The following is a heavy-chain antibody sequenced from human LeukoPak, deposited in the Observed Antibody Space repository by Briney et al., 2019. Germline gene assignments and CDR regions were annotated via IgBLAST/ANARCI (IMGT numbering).Heavy chain of an antibody. CDR3: AREAIAVAGPNFDY. Sequence: SETLSLTCTVSGGSISSYYWSWIRQPAGKGLEWIGRIYTSGSTNYNPSLKSRVTMSVDTSKNQFSLKLSSVTAADTAVYYCAREAIAVAGPNFDYWGQGTLVTVSS. D-gene: IGHD6-19*01. CDR1: GGSISSYY. CDR2: IYTSGST. V-gene: IGHV4-4*07. J-gene: IGHJ4*02.